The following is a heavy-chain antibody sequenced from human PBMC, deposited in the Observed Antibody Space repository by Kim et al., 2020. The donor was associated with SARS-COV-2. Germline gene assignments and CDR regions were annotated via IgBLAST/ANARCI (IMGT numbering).Heavy chain of an antibody. D-gene: IGHD3-22*01. CDR2: INAGNGNT. CDR1: GYTFTDYA. CDR3: AREGHEGGYIT. V-gene: IGHV1-3*01. Sequence: ASVKVSCKASGYTFTDYAIHWVRQAPGQRLEWMGWINAGNGNTRYSQKFQGRVIITRDTSASTAYMELSSLRSEDTAVYYCAREGHEGGYITWGQGTMVTVSS. J-gene: IGHJ3*01.